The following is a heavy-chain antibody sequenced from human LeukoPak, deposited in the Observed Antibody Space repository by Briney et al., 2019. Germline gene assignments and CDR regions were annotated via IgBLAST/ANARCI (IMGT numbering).Heavy chain of an antibody. D-gene: IGHD4-11*01. J-gene: IGHJ4*02. V-gene: IGHV3-23*01. CDR3: AKLGSSTVDFDH. CDR1: GFTFSNYA. CDR2: LRGSGGSI. Sequence: GGFLRLSCAGSGFTFSNYAMRWVRPAPGKGLEWDSALRGSGGSIHYADSVKGRFTISRDSSHDTLYPPMKSLRAENTSAYFCAKLGSSTVDFDHWGQGTLVTVSS.